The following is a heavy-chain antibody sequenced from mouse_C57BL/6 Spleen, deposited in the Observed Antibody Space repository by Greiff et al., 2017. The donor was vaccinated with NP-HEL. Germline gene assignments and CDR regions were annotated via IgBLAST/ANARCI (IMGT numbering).Heavy chain of an antibody. CDR1: GFSLTSYG. CDR3: ARSFYGYPGAMDY. Sequence: VKLVESGPGLVQPSQSLSITCTVSGFSLTSYGVHWVRQSPGKGLEWLGVIWSGGSTDYNAAFISRLSISKDNSKSQVFFKMNSLQADDTAIYYCARSFYGYPGAMDYWGQGTSVTVSS. CDR2: IWSGGST. J-gene: IGHJ4*01. V-gene: IGHV2-2*01. D-gene: IGHD2-9*01.